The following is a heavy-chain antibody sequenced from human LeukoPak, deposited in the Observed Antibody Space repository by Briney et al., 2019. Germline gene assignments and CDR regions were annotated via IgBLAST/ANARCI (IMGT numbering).Heavy chain of an antibody. Sequence: PGGSLRLSCAASGFTFSSHWMHWVRQTPGKGLVWVSRISENRYTTNYADSVKGRFTISRDNAKNTVYLQMSSLRVEDTAVYYCARDIVIGSGSCLDWGQGTLVTVSS. CDR2: ISENRYTT. V-gene: IGHV3-74*01. CDR3: ARDIVIGSGSCLD. D-gene: IGHD3-10*01. CDR1: GFTFSSHW. J-gene: IGHJ4*02.